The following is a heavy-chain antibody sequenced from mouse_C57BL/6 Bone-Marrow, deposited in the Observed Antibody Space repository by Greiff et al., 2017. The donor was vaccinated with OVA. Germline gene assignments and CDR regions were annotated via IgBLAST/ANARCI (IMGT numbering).Heavy chain of an antibody. J-gene: IGHJ2*01. V-gene: IGHV1-22*01. CDR3: AKRLWLRRRHYFDY. CDR2: INPNNGGT. D-gene: IGHD2-2*01. Sequence: VQLKESGPELVKPGASVKMSCKASGYTFTDYNMHWVKQSHGKSLEWIGYINPNNGGTSYNQKFKGKATLTVNKSSSTAYMALRSLTSEDSAVYYCAKRLWLRRRHYFDYWGQGTTLTVSS. CDR1: GYTFTDYN.